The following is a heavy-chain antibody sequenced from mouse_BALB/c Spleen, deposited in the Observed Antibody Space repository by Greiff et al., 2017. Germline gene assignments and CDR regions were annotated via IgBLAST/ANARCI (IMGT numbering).Heavy chain of an antibody. Sequence: LEESGAELARPGASVKMSCKASGYTFTSYTMHWVKQRPGQGLEWIGYINPSSGYTNYNQKFKDKATLTADKSSSTAYMQLSSLTSEDSAVYYCARSGSSYAMDYWGQGTSVTVSS. J-gene: IGHJ4*01. V-gene: IGHV1-4*01. CDR3: ARSGSSYAMDY. CDR2: INPSSGYT. D-gene: IGHD1-1*01. CDR1: GYTFTSYT.